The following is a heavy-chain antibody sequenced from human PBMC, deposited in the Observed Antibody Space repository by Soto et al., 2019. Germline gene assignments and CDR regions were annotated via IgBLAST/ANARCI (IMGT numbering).Heavy chain of an antibody. D-gene: IGHD2-15*01. V-gene: IGHV5-51*01. Sequence: GXSLKISCKGSGYSFTSYWIGWVRQMPGKGLEWMGIIYPADSNTRYSPSFQGQVTISADKSISTAYLQWSSLKASDTAMYYCARQGCSGGSCRNYYYYYMDVWGKGTTVTVSS. CDR3: ARQGCSGGSCRNYYYYYMDV. CDR2: IYPADSNT. J-gene: IGHJ6*03. CDR1: GYSFTSYW.